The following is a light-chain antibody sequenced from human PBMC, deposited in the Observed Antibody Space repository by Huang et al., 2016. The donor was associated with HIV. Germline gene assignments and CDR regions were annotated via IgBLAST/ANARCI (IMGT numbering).Light chain of an antibody. CDR3: QGSLSIPHT. Sequence: DIQMTQSPSSLSASVGDRVTITCRASENIRRYLNWYQQIPGKPPKLLIHSASTLQSGVPSRFSGSGSGTDFTLTITSLQPEDFATYYCQGSLSIPHTFGQGTNLEIK. V-gene: IGKV1-39*01. J-gene: IGKJ2*01. CDR2: SAS. CDR1: ENIRRY.